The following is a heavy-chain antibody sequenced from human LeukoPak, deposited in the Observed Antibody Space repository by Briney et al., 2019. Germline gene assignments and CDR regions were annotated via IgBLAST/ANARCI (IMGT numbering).Heavy chain of an antibody. CDR1: GGSVTSTNW. CDR3: AREGGFYRPLDY. J-gene: IGHJ4*02. D-gene: IGHD3-3*01. V-gene: IGHV4-4*02. Sequence: SETLSLTCGVSGGSVTSTNWWTWVRQPPGKGLDWIGVVHLDGRTNYNPSLKSRLTMSVDLSENHVSLKLTSVTAADTAVYYCAREGGFYRPLDYSGQGTLVTVSS. CDR2: VHLDGRT.